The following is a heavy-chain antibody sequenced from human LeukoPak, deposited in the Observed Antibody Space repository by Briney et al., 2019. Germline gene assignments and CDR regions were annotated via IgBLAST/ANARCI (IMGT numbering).Heavy chain of an antibody. CDR2: INPSGGST. CDR3: ARGTMITFGGVIVIPNFDY. CDR1: GYTFTSYY. Sequence: ASVKVSCKASGYTFTSYYMHWVRQAPGQGLEWMGIINPSGGSTSYAQKFQGRVTMTRDMSTSTVYMELSSLRSEDTAVYYCARGTMITFGGVIVIPNFDYWGQGTLVTVSS. J-gene: IGHJ4*02. V-gene: IGHV1-46*01. D-gene: IGHD3-16*02.